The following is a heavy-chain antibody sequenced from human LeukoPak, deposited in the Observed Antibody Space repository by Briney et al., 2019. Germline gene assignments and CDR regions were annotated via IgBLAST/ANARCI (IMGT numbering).Heavy chain of an antibody. Sequence: ASVKVSCKASGYTFTSYDINWVRQATGPGLEWMGWMNPNSGNTGYAQKFQGRVTMTRNTSISTAYMELSSLRSEDTAVYYCARTTGMVRGVIGYWGQGTLVTVSS. D-gene: IGHD3-10*01. CDR3: ARTTGMVRGVIGY. V-gene: IGHV1-8*01. J-gene: IGHJ4*02. CDR1: GYTFTSYD. CDR2: MNPNSGNT.